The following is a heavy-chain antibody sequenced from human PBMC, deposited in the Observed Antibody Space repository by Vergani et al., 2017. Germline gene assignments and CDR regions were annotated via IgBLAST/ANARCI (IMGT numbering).Heavy chain of an antibody. CDR3: ARGGSTWDEAFDI. CDR1: GFTFSSYA. J-gene: IGHJ3*02. V-gene: IGHV3-23*01. CDR2: ISGSGGST. Sequence: EVQLLESGGGLVQPGGSLRLSCAASGFTFSSYAMSWVRQAPGKGLEWVSAISGSGGSTCYADSVKGRFTISRDNSQNTLYLQMNSLRAEDTAVYYCARGGSTWDEAFDIWGQGTMVTVSS. D-gene: IGHD3-16*01.